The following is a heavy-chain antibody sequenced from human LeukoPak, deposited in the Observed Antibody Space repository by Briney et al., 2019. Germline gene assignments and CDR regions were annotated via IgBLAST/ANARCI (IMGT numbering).Heavy chain of an antibody. CDR2: ISGSGSST. CDR1: GFTFSSYA. CDR3: AKGRNQWELLPEFDY. V-gene: IGHV3-23*01. D-gene: IGHD1-26*01. J-gene: IGHJ4*02. Sequence: GGSLRLSCAASGFTFSSYAMGWVRQAPGKGLEWVSAISGSGSSTYYADSVKGRSTISRDNSKNTLYLQMNSLRAEDTAVYYCAKGRNQWELLPEFDYWGQGTLVTVSS.